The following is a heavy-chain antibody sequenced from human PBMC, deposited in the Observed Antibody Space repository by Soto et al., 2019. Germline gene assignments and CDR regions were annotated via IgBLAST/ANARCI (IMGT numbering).Heavy chain of an antibody. J-gene: IGHJ4*02. V-gene: IGHV1-69*06. CDR3: ATDIHYYDSSGYYASGY. CDR1: GGTFSSYA. Sequence: GASVKVSCKASGGTFSSYAISWVRQAPGQGLEWMGGIIPIFGTANYAQKFQGRVTITADKSTSTAYMELSSLRSEDTAVYYCATDIHYYDSSGYYASGYWGQGTLVTVSS. D-gene: IGHD3-22*01. CDR2: IIPIFGTA.